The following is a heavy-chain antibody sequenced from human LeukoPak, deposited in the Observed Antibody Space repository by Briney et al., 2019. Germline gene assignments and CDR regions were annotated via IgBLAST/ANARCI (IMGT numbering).Heavy chain of an antibody. CDR3: ARGAAVGTMDYYGSGSYYWFDP. J-gene: IGHJ5*02. V-gene: IGHV4-34*01. CDR1: GGSFSGYY. CDR2: INHSGST. Sequence: SGTLSLTCAVYGGSFSGYYWSWIRQPLGKGLEWIGEINHSGSTNYNPSLKSRVTISVDTSKNQFSLKLSSVTAADTAVYYCARGAAVGTMDYYGSGSYYWFDPWGQGTLVTVSS. D-gene: IGHD3-10*01.